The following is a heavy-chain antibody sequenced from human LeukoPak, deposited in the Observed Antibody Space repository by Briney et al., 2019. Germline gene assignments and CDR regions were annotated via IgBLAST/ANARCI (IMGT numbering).Heavy chain of an antibody. CDR2: ISGNGGST. J-gene: IGHJ4*02. D-gene: IGHD3-9*01. CDR1: GFTFSTYA. CDR3: ARDPGYAIYYFDY. V-gene: IGHV3-23*01. Sequence: GGSLRLSCAASGFTFSTYAMSWVRQAPGKGLEWVSTISGNGGSTYYADSVKGRFSISRDNSKDTLYLQINSLRAEDTAVYYCARDPGYAIYYFDYWGQGLLVTVSS.